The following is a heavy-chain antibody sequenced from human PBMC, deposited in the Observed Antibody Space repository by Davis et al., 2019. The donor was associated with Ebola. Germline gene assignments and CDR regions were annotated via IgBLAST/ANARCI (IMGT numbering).Heavy chain of an antibody. CDR2: INHSGST. CDR3: ATGWNFDY. CDR1: GGSISSSGYY. V-gene: IGHV4-39*07. J-gene: IGHJ4*02. D-gene: IGHD6-19*01. Sequence: SETLSLTCTVSGGSISSSGYYWGWIRQPPGKGLEWIGEINHSGSTNYNPSLKSRVTISVDTSKNQFSLKLSSVTAADTAVYYCATGWNFDYWGQGTLVTVSS.